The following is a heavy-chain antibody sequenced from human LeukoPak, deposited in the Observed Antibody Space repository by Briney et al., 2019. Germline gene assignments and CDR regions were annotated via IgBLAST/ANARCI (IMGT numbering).Heavy chain of an antibody. V-gene: IGHV3-23*01. J-gene: IGHJ4*02. CDR2: ISGSGGNT. Sequence: PGGSLRLSCAASGFTFSSYAMSWVRQAPGKGLEWVSAISGSGGNTNYADFVKGRFTVSRDNSKNTLYLQMNSLRAEDTALYYCAKKSAYYYDNSGYPDYFDFWGQGTLVTVSS. D-gene: IGHD3-22*01. CDR1: GFTFSSYA. CDR3: AKKSAYYYDNSGYPDYFDF.